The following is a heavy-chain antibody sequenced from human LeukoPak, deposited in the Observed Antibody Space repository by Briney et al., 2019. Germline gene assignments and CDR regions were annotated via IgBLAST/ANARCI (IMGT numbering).Heavy chain of an antibody. CDR3: AKNGQSGFSFDP. J-gene: IGHJ5*02. Sequence: SQTLSLTCTVSGGSISSGSYYWSWIRQPAGKGLEWIGRIYTTGTTNYNPSLQSRVTVSLDTSKNQFSLNLSSVTAADTAVYYCAKNGQSGFSFDPWGQGTLVTVSS. CDR1: GGSISSGSYY. D-gene: IGHD3-3*01. V-gene: IGHV4-61*02. CDR2: IYTTGTT.